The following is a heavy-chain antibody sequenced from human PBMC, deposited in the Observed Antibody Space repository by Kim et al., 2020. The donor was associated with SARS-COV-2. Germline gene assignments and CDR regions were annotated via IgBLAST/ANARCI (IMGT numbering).Heavy chain of an antibody. Sequence: YSPSFQGQVTISADKSISTAYLQWSSLKASDTAMYYCARLTVVPAAMLDYWGQGTLVTVSS. CDR3: ARLTVVPAAMLDY. V-gene: IGHV5-51*01. D-gene: IGHD2-2*01. J-gene: IGHJ4*02.